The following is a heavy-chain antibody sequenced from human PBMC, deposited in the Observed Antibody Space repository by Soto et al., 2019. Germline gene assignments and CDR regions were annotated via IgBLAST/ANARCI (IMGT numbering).Heavy chain of an antibody. D-gene: IGHD5-12*01. CDR1: GYSLSNNG. CDR2: ISAHNGGT. V-gene: IGHV1-18*01. CDR3: ARVKEVATIIDY. Sequence: ASVKVSCKASGYSLSNNGISWVRQAPGRGLEWMGWISAHNGGTKYAQELQGRVTMTTDTSTSTAYMELWSLRSDDTAVYYCARVKEVATIIDYWGQGTLVTVSS. J-gene: IGHJ4*02.